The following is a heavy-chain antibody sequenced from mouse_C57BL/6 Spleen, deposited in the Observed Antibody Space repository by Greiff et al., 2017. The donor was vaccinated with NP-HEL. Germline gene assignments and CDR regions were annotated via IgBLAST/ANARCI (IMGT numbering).Heavy chain of an antibody. CDR3: ARRLTTVVATDYAMDY. V-gene: IGHV5-17*01. CDR2: ISSGSSTI. J-gene: IGHJ4*01. CDR1: GFTFSDYG. Sequence: EVKLVESGGGLVKPGGSLKLSCAASGFTFSDYGMHWVRQAPEKGLEWVAYISSGSSTIYYADTVKGRFTISRDNAKNTLFLQMTSLRSEDTAMYYCARRLTTVVATDYAMDYWGQGTSVTVSS. D-gene: IGHD1-1*01.